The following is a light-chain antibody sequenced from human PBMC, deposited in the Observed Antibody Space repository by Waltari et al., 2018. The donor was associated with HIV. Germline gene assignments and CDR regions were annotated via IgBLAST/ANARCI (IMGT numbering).Light chain of an antibody. J-gene: IGLJ7*01. V-gene: IGLV3-25*03. Sequence: SDELTQPSSLSVAPGETARITYSGEVLCNHHAYWYQQKSGQAPLLIIYKSRERPSGIPERFSGSKSDTTVTLTISGVQAEDEADYFCQSADDSGSYLFGGGSHLTVV. CDR1: VLCNHH. CDR2: KSR. CDR3: QSADDSGSYL.